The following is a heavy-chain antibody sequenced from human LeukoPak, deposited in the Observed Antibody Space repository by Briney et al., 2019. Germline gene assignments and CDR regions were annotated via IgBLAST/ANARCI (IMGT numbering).Heavy chain of an antibody. D-gene: IGHD1-26*01. J-gene: IGHJ4*02. CDR2: ISYDGSNK. CDR3: ARDRVGATDYFDY. CDR1: GFTFSSYA. Sequence: PGRSLRLSCAASGFTFSSYAMHWVRQAPGKGLEWVAVISYDGSNKYYADSVKGRFTISRDNFKNTLYLQMNSLRAEDTAVYYCARDRVGATDYFDYWGQGTLVTVSS. V-gene: IGHV3-30-3*01.